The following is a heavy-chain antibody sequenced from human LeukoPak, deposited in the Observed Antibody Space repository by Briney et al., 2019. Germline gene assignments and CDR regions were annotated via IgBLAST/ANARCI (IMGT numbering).Heavy chain of an antibody. CDR2: SYYSGST. CDR3: ARDILAAAGSYGMDV. CDR1: GGSISSGGYY. V-gene: IGHV4-61*08. Sequence: PSQTLSLTCTVSGGSISSGGYYWSWIRQHPGKGLEWIGYSYYSGSTNYDPSLKSRVTISVDTSKNQFSLKLSSVTAADTAVYYCARDILAAAGSYGMDVWGQGTTVTVAS. D-gene: IGHD6-13*01. J-gene: IGHJ6*02.